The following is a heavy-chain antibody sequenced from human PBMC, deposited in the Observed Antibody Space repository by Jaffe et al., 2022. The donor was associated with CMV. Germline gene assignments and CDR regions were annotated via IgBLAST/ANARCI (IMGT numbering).Heavy chain of an antibody. CDR1: GFSLSTSGMC. V-gene: IGHV2-70*15. Sequence: QVTLRESGPALVKPTQTLTLTCTFSGFSLSTSGMCVSWIRQPPGKALEWLARIDWDDDKYYSTSLKTRLTISKDTSKNQVVLTMTNMDPVDTATYYCARLRGYSYLFDYWGQGTLVTVSS. D-gene: IGHD5-18*01. CDR2: IDWDDDK. CDR3: ARLRGYSYLFDY. J-gene: IGHJ4*02.